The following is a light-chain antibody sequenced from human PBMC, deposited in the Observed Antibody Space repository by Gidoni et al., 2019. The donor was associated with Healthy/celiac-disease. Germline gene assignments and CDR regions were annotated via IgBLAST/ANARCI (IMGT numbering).Light chain of an antibody. CDR1: QSVSSY. CDR3: QQRSNWLT. V-gene: IGKV3-11*01. Sequence: ELVLTQSPATLSLSPGERATLSCRASQSVSSYLAWYQQKPGQAPRLLIYDASNRATGIPARFSGSGSGTDFPLTISSLEPEEFAVYYCQQRSNWLTFGGGTKVEIK. CDR2: DAS. J-gene: IGKJ4*01.